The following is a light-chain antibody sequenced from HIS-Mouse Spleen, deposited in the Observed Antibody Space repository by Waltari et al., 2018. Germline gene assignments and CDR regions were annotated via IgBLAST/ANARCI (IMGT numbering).Light chain of an antibody. Sequence: SSELTQPPSGSVSPGQTARITCSGDALPKQYAYRYQQKSGQSPVLVIYEDSKRPPGIPERFSGSSSGTMATLTISGAQVEDEADYYCYSTDSSGNHRVFGGGTKLTVL. V-gene: IGLV3-10*01. CDR3: YSTDSSGNHRV. CDR2: EDS. J-gene: IGLJ2*01. CDR1: ALPKQY.